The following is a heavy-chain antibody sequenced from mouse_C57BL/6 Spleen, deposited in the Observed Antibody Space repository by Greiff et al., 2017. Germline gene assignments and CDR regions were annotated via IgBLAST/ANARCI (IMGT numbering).Heavy chain of an antibody. CDR2: IDPSDSYT. CDR1: GYTFTSYW. CDR3: ARSTPSSRGFAY. J-gene: IGHJ3*01. D-gene: IGHD6-1*01. V-gene: IGHV1-59*01. Sequence: VQLQQSGAELVRPGTSVKLSCKASGYTFTSYWMHWVKQRPGQGLEWIGVIDPSDSYTNYNQKFKGKATLTVDTSSSTAYMQLSSLTSEDSAVYYCARSTPSSRGFAYWGQGTLVTVSA.